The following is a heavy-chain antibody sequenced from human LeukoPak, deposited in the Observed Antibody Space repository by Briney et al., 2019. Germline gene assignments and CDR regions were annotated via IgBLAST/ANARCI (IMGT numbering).Heavy chain of an antibody. CDR3: ARGLGYCSSTSCQDFDY. CDR1: GGSFSGYY. V-gene: IGHV4-34*01. CDR2: INHSGST. J-gene: IGHJ4*02. Sequence: SETLSLTCAVYGGSFSGYYWSWIRQPPGKGLEWIGEINHSGSTNYNPSLKSRVTISVDTSKNQFSLELSSVTAADTAVYYCARGLGYCSSTSCQDFDYWGQGTLVTVSS. D-gene: IGHD2-2*01.